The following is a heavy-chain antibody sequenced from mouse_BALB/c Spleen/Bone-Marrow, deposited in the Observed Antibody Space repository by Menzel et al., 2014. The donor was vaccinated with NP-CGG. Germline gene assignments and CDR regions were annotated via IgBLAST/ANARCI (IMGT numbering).Heavy chain of an antibody. CDR1: GYTFXSYW. CDR2: IYPGSGST. Sequence: LQQPGSELVRPGASVKLSCKASGYTFXSYWMHWVKQRPGQGLEWIGNIYPGSGSTNYDEKFKSKATLTVDTSSSTAYMQLSSLTSEDSAVYYCTNHYFDYWVQGTTLTVSS. J-gene: IGHJ2*01. V-gene: IGHV1S22*01. CDR3: TNHYFDY.